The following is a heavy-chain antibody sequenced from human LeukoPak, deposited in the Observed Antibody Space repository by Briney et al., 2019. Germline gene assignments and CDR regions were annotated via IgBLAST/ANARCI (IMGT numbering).Heavy chain of an antibody. V-gene: IGHV3-7*03. D-gene: IGHD1-26*01. J-gene: IGHJ4*02. CDR1: GFTFSNSW. Sequence: GGSLRLSCAASGFTFSNSWMTWVRQAPGKGLEWVAHINEDGSDKYYVDSVTGRFSISRDNTKNSLYLQMSSLRAEDTAVYYCATWSNAWEFDYWGQGTLVCVSS. CDR3: ATWSNAWEFDY. CDR2: INEDGSDK.